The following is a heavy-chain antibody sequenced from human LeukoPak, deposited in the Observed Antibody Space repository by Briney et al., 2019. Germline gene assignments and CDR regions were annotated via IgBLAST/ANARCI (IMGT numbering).Heavy chain of an antibody. J-gene: IGHJ4*02. CDR1: GFTFSNYG. D-gene: IGHD6-13*01. Sequence: GGSLRLSCAASGFTFSNYGMHWVRQTPGRRLDWVSVIWHDGSIKYYADSVRGRFTISRDNSMNTVYLQMNSLRVEDTAVYYCAKVRQFTAATGTGLDYWGQGTLVTVSS. V-gene: IGHV3-33*03. CDR2: IWHDGSIK. CDR3: AKVRQFTAATGTGLDY.